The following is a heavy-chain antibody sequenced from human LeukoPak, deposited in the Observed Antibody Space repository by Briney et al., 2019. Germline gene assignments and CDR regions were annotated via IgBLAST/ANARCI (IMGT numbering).Heavy chain of an antibody. CDR3: AKARPYCSGGSCFTRYYFDY. V-gene: IGHV3-11*04. J-gene: IGHJ4*02. CDR2: ISSSGSTI. D-gene: IGHD2-15*01. Sequence: GGSLRLSCAASGFTFSDYYMSWIRQAPGKALEWVSYISSSGSTIYYADSVKGRFTISRDNSKNTLYLQMNSLRAEDTAVYYCAKARPYCSGGSCFTRYYFDYWGQGTLVTVSS. CDR1: GFTFSDYY.